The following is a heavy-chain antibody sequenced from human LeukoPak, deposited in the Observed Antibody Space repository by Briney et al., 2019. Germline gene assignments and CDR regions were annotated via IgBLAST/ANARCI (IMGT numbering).Heavy chain of an antibody. CDR1: GFTFSSYA. D-gene: IGHD3-10*01. CDR2: ISGSGGIT. J-gene: IGHJ4*02. V-gene: IGHV3-23*01. CDR3: AKDRLGDYYGSGSYYTNYFDY. Sequence: GGSLRLSCAASGFTFSSYAMSWVRQAPGKGLEWVSAISGSGGITYYADSVKGRFTISRDNSKNTLYLQMNSLRAEDTAVYYCAKDRLGDYYGSGSYYTNYFDYWGQGTLVTVSS.